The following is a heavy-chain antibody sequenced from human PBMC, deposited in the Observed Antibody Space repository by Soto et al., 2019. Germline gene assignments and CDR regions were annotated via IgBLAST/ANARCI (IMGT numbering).Heavy chain of an antibody. J-gene: IGHJ4*02. CDR1: GDSISRGGYY. Sequence: QVQLQESGPGLVKPSQTLSLTCTVSGDSISRGGYYWSWIRQHPGKGLGWIGYISYSGSTFYNPSLKSRITISLDTSKNQFSLKLSSVTAADTAVYYCARQVRGVILFDYWGQGTLFTVSS. V-gene: IGHV4-31*03. D-gene: IGHD3-10*01. CDR3: ARQVRGVILFDY. CDR2: ISYSGST.